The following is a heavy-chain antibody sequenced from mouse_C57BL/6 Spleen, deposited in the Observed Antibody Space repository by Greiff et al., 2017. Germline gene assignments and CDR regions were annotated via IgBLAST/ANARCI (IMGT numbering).Heavy chain of an antibody. Sequence: QVQLQQPGAELVMPGASVKLSCKASGYTFTSYWMHWVKQRPGQGLEWIGEIDPSDSYTNYNQKFKGKTTLPVDKSSSTAYMQLISLTSGDAAVYYCARYYYGYGDYWGQGTTLTVSS. D-gene: IGHD2-2*01. CDR3: ARYYYGYGDY. CDR1: GYTFTSYW. V-gene: IGHV1-69*01. CDR2: IDPSDSYT. J-gene: IGHJ2*01.